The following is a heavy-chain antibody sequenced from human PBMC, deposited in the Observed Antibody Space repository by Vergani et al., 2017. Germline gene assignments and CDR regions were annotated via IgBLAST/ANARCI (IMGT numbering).Heavy chain of an antibody. J-gene: IGHJ4*02. CDR1: GYSLTELT. D-gene: IGHD5-12*01. V-gene: IGHV1-24*01. Sequence: QVQLVQSGSEVRKPGASVKVSCQVSGYSLTELTIHWVRQAPGKGLEWMGGFDPEHGEVTFAHHIQGRVTMTEDRSTDTAYMELSSLRPEDTALYYCVKDAGGYENFFDSWGQRTLVTVSS. CDR3: VKDAGGYENFFDS. CDR2: FDPEHGEV.